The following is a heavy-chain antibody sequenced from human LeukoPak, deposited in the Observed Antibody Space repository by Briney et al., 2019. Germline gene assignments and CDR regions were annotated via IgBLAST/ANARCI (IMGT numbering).Heavy chain of an antibody. J-gene: IGHJ3*02. Sequence: GASVKVSCKASGYSFTGYYMHWVRQAPGQGLEWMGWINPNSGGTNYAQKFQGRVTMTRDTSISTAYMELSRLRSDDTAVYYCARDRVDHCSSTSCRDAFDIWGQGTMVTVSS. V-gene: IGHV1-2*02. CDR3: ARDRVDHCSSTSCRDAFDI. CDR1: GYSFTGYY. D-gene: IGHD2-2*01. CDR2: INPNSGGT.